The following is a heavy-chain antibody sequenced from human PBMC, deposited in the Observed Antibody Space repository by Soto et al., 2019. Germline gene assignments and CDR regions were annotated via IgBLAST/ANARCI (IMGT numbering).Heavy chain of an antibody. V-gene: IGHV1-69*13. CDR3: ARDVRSGSYYAADAFDI. Sequence: GASVKVSCKASGGTFSSYAISWVRQAPGQGLEWMGGIIPIFGTANYAQKFQGRVTITADESTSTAYMELSSLRSEDTAVYYCARDVRSGSYYAADAFDIWGQGTMVTVS. CDR2: IIPIFGTA. CDR1: GGTFSSYA. J-gene: IGHJ3*02. D-gene: IGHD1-26*01.